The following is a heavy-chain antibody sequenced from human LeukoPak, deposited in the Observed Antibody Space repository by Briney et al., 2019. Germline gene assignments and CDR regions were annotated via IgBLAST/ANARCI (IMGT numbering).Heavy chain of an antibody. CDR2: ISAYNGNT. Sequence: GASVKLSCKASGYTFTSYGISWVRQAPGQGLEWMGWISAYNGNTNYAKKLQGRVTMTTDPSTSTAYMELRSLRSDGTAVYFCARSRDVVVPAAIIGALVIDYWGQGTLVTVSS. J-gene: IGHJ4*02. CDR1: GYTFTSYG. D-gene: IGHD2-2*02. CDR3: ARSRDVVVPAAIIGALVIDY. V-gene: IGHV1-18*01.